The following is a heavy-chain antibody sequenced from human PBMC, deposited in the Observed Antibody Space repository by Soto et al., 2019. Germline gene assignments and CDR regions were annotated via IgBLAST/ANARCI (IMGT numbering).Heavy chain of an antibody. V-gene: IGHV1-69*13. Sequence: GASVKVSCKASGGTFSSNAISWVRQAPGQGLEWMGGIIPIFGTANYAQKFQSRVTITADESTSTAYMELSSLRSEDTAVYYCASVLLGYCSGGSCGAMGAFDIWGQGTMVTVSS. J-gene: IGHJ3*02. CDR1: GGTFSSNA. CDR3: ASVLLGYCSGGSCGAMGAFDI. CDR2: IIPIFGTA. D-gene: IGHD2-15*01.